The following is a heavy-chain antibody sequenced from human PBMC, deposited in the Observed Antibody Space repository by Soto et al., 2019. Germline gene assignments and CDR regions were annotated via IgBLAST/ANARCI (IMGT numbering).Heavy chain of an antibody. J-gene: IGHJ4*02. V-gene: IGHV4-34*01. D-gene: IGHD5-18*01. CDR1: GGSFSGYY. CDR2: INHSGST. Sequence: SETLSLTCAVYGGSFSGYYWTWIRQPPGTGLEWIGEINHSGSTNYNPSLKSRVTMSVDTSKNQFSLKLTSVTAADTAVYYCARKNSGYNNGYDYWGQGALVTVSS. CDR3: ARKNSGYNNGYDY.